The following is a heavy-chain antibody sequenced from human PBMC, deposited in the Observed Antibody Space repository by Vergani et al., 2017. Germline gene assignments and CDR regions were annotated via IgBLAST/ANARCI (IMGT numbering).Heavy chain of an antibody. Sequence: QVQLLQSGAEVKKPGSSVKVSCKASGGTFSSYTISWVRQAPGQGLEWMGRIITILGIANYAQKFQGRVTITADKSTSTAYMELSSLRSEDTAMYYCARAWEQQLVEYGMDVWGQGTTVTVSS. CDR1: GGTFSSYT. J-gene: IGHJ6*02. D-gene: IGHD6-13*01. V-gene: IGHV1-69*02. CDR2: IITILGIA. CDR3: ARAWEQQLVEYGMDV.